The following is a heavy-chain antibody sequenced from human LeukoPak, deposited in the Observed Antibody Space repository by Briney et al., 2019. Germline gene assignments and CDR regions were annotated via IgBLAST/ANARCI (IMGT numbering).Heavy chain of an antibody. Sequence: SGPTLVNPTQTLTLTCTFSGFSLSTTGVGVGWIRQPSGKALEGLALFYWDDDKRYSPSLKSRLTITKDTSKNQVVLTMTNMDPVDTATYYCAYLSYYHNSGFQRAYHIWGQGTMVTVSS. D-gene: IGHD3-22*01. CDR2: FYWDDDK. V-gene: IGHV2-5*02. J-gene: IGHJ3*02. CDR3: AYLSYYHNSGFQRAYHI. CDR1: GFSLSTTGVG.